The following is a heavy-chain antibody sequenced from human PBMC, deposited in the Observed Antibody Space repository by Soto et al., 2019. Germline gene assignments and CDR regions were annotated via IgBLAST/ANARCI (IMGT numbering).Heavy chain of an antibody. CDR1: GFTFSSYG. CDR2: ISYGGIDK. Sequence: RRLSCAASGFTFSSYGMHWVRQAPGKGLEWVAVISYGGIDKYYGSSVKGRFTTSRDNSKNTLYLQMDSLSFEDTAVYYCAKGSYGGRYGLDVWGQGTTVTVSS. J-gene: IGHJ6*02. D-gene: IGHD2-15*01. CDR3: AKGSYGGRYGLDV. V-gene: IGHV3-30*18.